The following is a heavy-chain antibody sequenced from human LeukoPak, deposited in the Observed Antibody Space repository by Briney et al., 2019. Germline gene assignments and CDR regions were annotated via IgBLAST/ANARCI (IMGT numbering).Heavy chain of an antibody. V-gene: IGHV3-23*01. D-gene: IGHD2-2*01. J-gene: IGHJ6*02. CDR2: ISTNVTDT. CDR3: ARYCISTSCRGRRYYYGTDV. CDR1: GFTFSSYS. Sequence: PGGSLRLSCAASGFTFSSYSMNWVRQAPGHGLEACSAISTNVTDTYYADSVKGRFTVSRDNSRNTVYMQMNSLRAEDTALYYCARYCISTSCRGRRYYYGTDVWGLGTTVSVSS.